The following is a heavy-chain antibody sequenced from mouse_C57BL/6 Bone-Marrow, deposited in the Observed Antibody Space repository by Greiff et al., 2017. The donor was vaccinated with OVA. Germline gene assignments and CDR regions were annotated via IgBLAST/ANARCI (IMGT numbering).Heavy chain of an antibody. CDR1: GYSFTDYN. Sequence: VQLQQSGPELVKPGASVKISCKASGYSFTDYNMNWVKQSNGQSLEWIGVINPNYGTTSYNQKFKGKATLTVDQSSSTAYMQLNSLTSEDSAVYDGARGGPYQKANFDWWGKGITLTVSS. CDR2: INPNYGTT. CDR3: ARGGPYQKANFDW. V-gene: IGHV1-39*01. D-gene: IGHD3-2*02. J-gene: IGHJ2*01.